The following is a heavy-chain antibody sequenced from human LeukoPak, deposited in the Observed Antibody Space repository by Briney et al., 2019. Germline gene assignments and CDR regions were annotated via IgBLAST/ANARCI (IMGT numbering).Heavy chain of an antibody. J-gene: IGHJ4*02. V-gene: IGHV1-46*01. CDR3: AREPPESYHFDY. Sequence: ASVKVSCKASGYTFSGCYVHWVRQAPGQGLEWMGIIKVSGGRTDYAQKFQGRVTMTRDMSTSTVYMELSNLRSEDTAVYYCAREPPESYHFDYWGQGTLVTVSS. CDR1: GYTFSGCY. CDR2: IKVSGGRT. D-gene: IGHD2-2*01.